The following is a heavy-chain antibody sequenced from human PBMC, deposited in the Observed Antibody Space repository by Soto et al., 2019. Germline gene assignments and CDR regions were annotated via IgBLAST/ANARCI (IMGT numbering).Heavy chain of an antibody. CDR1: GFTFSSYW. Sequence: EVQLVESGGGLVQPGGSLRLSCAASGFTFSSYWMSWVRQAPGKGLEWVANIKQDGSEKYYVDSVKGRFTISRDNAKNSLYLQMNSLRAEDTAVYYCARDRDALRRAVAGRDYWGQGTLVTVSS. D-gene: IGHD6-13*01. V-gene: IGHV3-7*01. CDR2: IKQDGSEK. J-gene: IGHJ4*02. CDR3: ARDRDALRRAVAGRDY.